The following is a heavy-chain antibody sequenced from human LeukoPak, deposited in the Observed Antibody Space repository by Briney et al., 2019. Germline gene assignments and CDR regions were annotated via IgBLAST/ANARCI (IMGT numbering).Heavy chain of an antibody. CDR2: ISANNGNT. CDR3: ARVVVSGSYYLDY. CDR1: GYTFISFG. J-gene: IGHJ4*02. D-gene: IGHD1-26*01. Sequence: ASVKVSCKASGYTFISFGITWVRQAPGQGLEWMGWISANNGNTIYPQKLQGRVTMTTDTSTSTAYMELRSLRSDDTAVYYCARVVVSGSYYLDYWGQGTLVTVSS. V-gene: IGHV1-18*01.